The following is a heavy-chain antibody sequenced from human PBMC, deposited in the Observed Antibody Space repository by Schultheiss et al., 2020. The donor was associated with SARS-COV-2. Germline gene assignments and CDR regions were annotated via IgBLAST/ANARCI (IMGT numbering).Heavy chain of an antibody. CDR3: AVKTSGSYVFAY. V-gene: IGHV3-30*12. J-gene: IGHJ4*02. Sequence: GGSLRLSCAASGFTFSSYGMHWVRQAPGKGLEWVAVISYDGSNKYYADSVKGRFTISRDNSKNTLYLQMNSLRPEDTAIYYCAVKTSGSYVFAYWGQGTLAAV. CDR1: GFTFSSYG. D-gene: IGHD1-26*01. CDR2: ISYDGSNK.